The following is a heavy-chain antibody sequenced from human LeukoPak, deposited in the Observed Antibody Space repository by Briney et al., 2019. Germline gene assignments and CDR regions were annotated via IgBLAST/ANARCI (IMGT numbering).Heavy chain of an antibody. Sequence: SETLSLTCAVYDGSFSGYYWSWIRQPPGKGLERIGEINHSGSTNYNPSLKSRVLLSVDTSKNRFSLKLTSVTAADTAVYYCARGTRRIQLWFPDAFDIWGQGTMVTVSS. CDR2: INHSGST. CDR1: DGSFSGYY. CDR3: ARGTRRIQLWFPDAFDI. D-gene: IGHD5-18*01. J-gene: IGHJ3*02. V-gene: IGHV4-34*01.